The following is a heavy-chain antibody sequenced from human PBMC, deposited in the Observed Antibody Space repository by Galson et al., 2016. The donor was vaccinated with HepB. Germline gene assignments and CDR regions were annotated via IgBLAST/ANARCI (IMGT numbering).Heavy chain of an antibody. CDR2: ISWDGAIT. CDR1: GFTFEDYT. J-gene: IGHJ4*02. CDR3: AKDLSSDVLTGYFES. D-gene: IGHD3-9*01. V-gene: IGHV3-43*01. Sequence: SLRLSCAASGFTFEDYTIHWVRQVPGKGLEWLSLISWDGAITFYADSVRGRFTVSRDNSRSSLFLQMSGLRVDDSAFYYCAKDLSSDVLTGYFESWGQGTLVTVYS.